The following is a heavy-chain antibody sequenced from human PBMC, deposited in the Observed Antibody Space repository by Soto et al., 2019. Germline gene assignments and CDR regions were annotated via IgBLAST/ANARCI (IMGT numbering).Heavy chain of an antibody. D-gene: IGHD3-3*01. CDR3: ATLSIYFWSGPSNWFDP. J-gene: IGHJ5*02. Sequence: SVKVSCKVSGYTLTELSMHWVRQAPRKGLEWMGGFDPEDGETIYAQKFQGRVTMTEDTSTDTAYMELSSLRSEDTAVYYCATLSIYFWSGPSNWFDPWGQGTLVLVS. V-gene: IGHV1-24*01. CDR2: FDPEDGET. CDR1: GYTLTELS.